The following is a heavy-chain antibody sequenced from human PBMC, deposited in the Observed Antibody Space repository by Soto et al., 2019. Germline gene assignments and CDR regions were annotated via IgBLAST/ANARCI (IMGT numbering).Heavy chain of an antibody. Sequence: PSETLSLTCTVSGGSISTISYYWGWIRQPPGKGLEWIGSIIYTGGTYSNPSLKSRVTISVDMSKNQFSLRLSSVTAADTAVYYCARHGYPSYSPLFDYWGQGTLVTVSS. D-gene: IGHD1-26*01. CDR1: GGSISTISYY. CDR2: IIYTGGT. CDR3: ARHGYPSYSPLFDY. V-gene: IGHV4-39*01. J-gene: IGHJ4*02.